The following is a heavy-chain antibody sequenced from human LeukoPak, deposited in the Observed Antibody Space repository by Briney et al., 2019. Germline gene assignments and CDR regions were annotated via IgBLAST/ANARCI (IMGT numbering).Heavy chain of an antibody. D-gene: IGHD5-18*01. CDR1: GFTFSTYG. V-gene: IGHV3-30-3*01. CDR3: AKDPRGYSYGQYNWFDP. J-gene: IGHJ5*02. Sequence: GGSLRLSCAVSGFTFSTYGMHWVRQAPGKGLEWVALISYDGSKKYYAESVKGRFTIPRDNSKNTLYLQMNSLRVEDTAVYYCAKDPRGYSYGQYNWFDPWGQGTLVTVSS. CDR2: ISYDGSKK.